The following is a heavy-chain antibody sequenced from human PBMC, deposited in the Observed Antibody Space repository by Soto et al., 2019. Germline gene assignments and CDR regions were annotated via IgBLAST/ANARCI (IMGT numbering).Heavy chain of an antibody. J-gene: IGHJ4*02. V-gene: IGHV3-53*01. D-gene: IGHD1-7*01. Sequence: EVHLVESGGGLIQPGGSLRLSCAASGFTVSSNYMGWVRQAPGKGLEWVSVIYSGGSTYYADSVKGRVTISRDNSRNTLYLQMTSLRAEDTAVYYCARVGTVHSYYFDSWGQGTLVTVSS. CDR2: IYSGGST. CDR3: ARVGTVHSYYFDS. CDR1: GFTVSSNY.